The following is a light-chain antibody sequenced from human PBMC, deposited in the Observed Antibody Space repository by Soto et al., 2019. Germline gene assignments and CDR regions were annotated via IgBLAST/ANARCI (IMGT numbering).Light chain of an antibody. CDR1: SSDVGGYNR. J-gene: IGLJ3*02. CDR2: EVF. Sequence: QSALTQPPSVSGSPGQSVTISCIGTSSDVGGYNRVSWYQQPPGTAPKLVIYEVFNRPSGVPDRFSGSKSGNTASLTISGLQAEDEADYCCSSPTSSSTWVFGGGTKLTVL. V-gene: IGLV2-18*02. CDR3: SSPTSSSTWV.